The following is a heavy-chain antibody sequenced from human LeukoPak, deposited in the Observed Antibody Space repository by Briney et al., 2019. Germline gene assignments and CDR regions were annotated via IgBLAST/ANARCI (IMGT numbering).Heavy chain of an antibody. D-gene: IGHD1-26*01. CDR3: ARGLIVGAPDY. Sequence: SETLSLTCAVYGGSFSGYYWSWIRQPPEKGLEWIGEINHSGSTNYNPSLKSRVTISVDTSKNQFSLKLSSVTAADTAVYYCARGLIVGAPDYWGQGTLVTVSS. CDR2: INHSGST. CDR1: GGSFSGYY. J-gene: IGHJ4*02. V-gene: IGHV4-34*01.